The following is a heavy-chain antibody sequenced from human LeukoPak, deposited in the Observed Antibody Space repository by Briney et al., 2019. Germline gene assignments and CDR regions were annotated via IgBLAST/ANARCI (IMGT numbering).Heavy chain of an antibody. D-gene: IGHD3-22*01. Sequence: ASVKVSCKASGYTFTSYGISWVRQATGEGLEWMGWISAYNGNTNYAQKLQGRVTMTTDTSTSTAYMELRSLSSDDTAVYYCARSWYYYDSSGQQERAFDIWGQGTMVTVSS. J-gene: IGHJ3*02. CDR1: GYTFTSYG. CDR3: ARSWYYYDSSGQQERAFDI. CDR2: ISAYNGNT. V-gene: IGHV1-18*01.